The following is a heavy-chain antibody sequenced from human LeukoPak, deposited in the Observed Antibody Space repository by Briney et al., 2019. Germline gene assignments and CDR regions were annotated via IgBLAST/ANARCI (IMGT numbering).Heavy chain of an antibody. J-gene: IGHJ4*02. V-gene: IGHV1-8*02. CDR2: MSPNSGDT. CDR3: ARGPPNWGYDY. CDR1: GYTFTSYY. D-gene: IGHD7-27*01. Sequence: ASVKVSCKASGYTFTSYYMHWVRQATGQRPEWMGWMSPNSGDTGYAQKFQDRVTMTRNSSISTAYMELSSLRSDDTAVYYCARGPPNWGYDYWGPGTLVTVSS.